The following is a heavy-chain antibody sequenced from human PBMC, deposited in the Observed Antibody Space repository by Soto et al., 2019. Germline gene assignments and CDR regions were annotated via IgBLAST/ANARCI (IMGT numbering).Heavy chain of an antibody. V-gene: IGHV3-23*01. Sequence: GGSLRLSCAASGFTFSSYAMSWVRQAPGKGLEWVSAISGSGGSTYYADSVKGRFTISRDNSKKTLYLQMNSLRAEDTAVDYCSKGRTVTTAGVSDYWGQGTLVTVSS. CDR3: SKGRTVTTAGVSDY. J-gene: IGHJ4*02. D-gene: IGHD4-17*01. CDR2: ISGSGGST. CDR1: GFTFSSYA.